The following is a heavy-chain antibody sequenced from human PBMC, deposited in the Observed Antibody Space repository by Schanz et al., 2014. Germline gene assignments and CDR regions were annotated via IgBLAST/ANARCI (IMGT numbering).Heavy chain of an antibody. J-gene: IGHJ4*02. CDR3: ARDLISSGWYG. Sequence: VQLLESGGGLVQPGRSLRLSCAASGFTFSDYYMSWIRQAPGKGLEWVSYISNSGTTIYYADSVKGRFTISRDNAKNSLYLQMNSLRVEDTAVYYCARDLISSGWYGWGQGTLVTVSS. D-gene: IGHD6-19*01. CDR1: GFTFSDYY. V-gene: IGHV3-11*01. CDR2: ISNSGTTI.